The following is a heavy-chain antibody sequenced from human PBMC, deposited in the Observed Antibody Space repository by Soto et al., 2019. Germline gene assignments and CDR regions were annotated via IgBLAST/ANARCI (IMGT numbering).Heavy chain of an antibody. CDR1: GFTFGDYA. J-gene: IGHJ6*02. Sequence: GGSLRLSCTASGFTFGDYAMSWVRQAPGKGLEWVGSIRSKAYGGTTEYAASVKGRFTISRDDSKSIAYLQMNSLKTEDTAVYYCTVVVAATPYYYYYGMDVWGQGTTVTVSS. V-gene: IGHV3-49*04. CDR2: IRSKAYGGTT. CDR3: TVVVAATPYYYYYGMDV. D-gene: IGHD2-15*01.